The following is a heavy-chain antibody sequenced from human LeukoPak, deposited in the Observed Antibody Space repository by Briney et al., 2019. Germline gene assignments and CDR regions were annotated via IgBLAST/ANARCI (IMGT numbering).Heavy chain of an antibody. CDR2: IYSGGST. J-gene: IGHJ3*02. Sequence: GSLRLSCAASGFTVSSNYMSWVRQAPGKGLEWVSVIYSGGSTYYADSVKGRFTISRDNSKNTLYLQMNSLRAEDTAVYYCATMPPGDGYRPDAFDIWGQGTMVTVSS. D-gene: IGHD5-24*01. CDR1: GFTVSSNY. CDR3: ATMPPGDGYRPDAFDI. V-gene: IGHV3-53*01.